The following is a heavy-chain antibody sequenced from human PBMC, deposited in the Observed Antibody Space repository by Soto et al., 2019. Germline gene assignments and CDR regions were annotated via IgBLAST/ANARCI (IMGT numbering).Heavy chain of an antibody. CDR3: ARAGKDIVVVPAAPPPYNWFDP. J-gene: IGHJ5*02. CDR2: IYYSGST. D-gene: IGHD2-2*01. Sequence: SETLSLTCTVSGGSISSGGYYWSWIRQHPGKGLEWIGYIYYSGSTYYNPSLKSRVTISVDTSKNQFSLKLSSVTAADTAVYYCARAGKDIVVVPAAPPPYNWFDPWGQGTLVTVSS. V-gene: IGHV4-31*03. CDR1: GGSISSGGYY.